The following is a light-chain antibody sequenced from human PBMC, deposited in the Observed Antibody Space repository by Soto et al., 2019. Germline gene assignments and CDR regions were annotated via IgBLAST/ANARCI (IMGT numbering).Light chain of an antibody. CDR2: DAS. J-gene: IGKJ1*01. CDR3: QEYNAWPPGT. V-gene: IGKV3D-15*01. Sequence: TQSPATLSASSGEGITLSCRASQSVKNHLAWYQHRPGQAPRLHFYDASIRATGIPARFSAGGSGTEFTLVISSLQSEDAAVYYCQEYNAWPPGTFGQGTKV. CDR1: QSVKNH.